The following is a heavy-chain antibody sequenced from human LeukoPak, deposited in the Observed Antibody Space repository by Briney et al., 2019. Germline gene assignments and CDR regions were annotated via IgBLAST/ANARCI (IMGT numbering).Heavy chain of an antibody. CDR1: GGSVSRDNYS. CDR3: ARDRSWESSSWPYYYYYGMDV. Sequence: SETLSLTCTVSGGSVSRDNYSWSWIRQPPGKGLEWIGYISYSGSTNYNPSLKSRVTISVDTSKNQFSLKLSSVTAADTAVYYCARDRSWESSSWPYYYYYGMDVWGQGTTVTVSS. D-gene: IGHD6-13*01. J-gene: IGHJ6*02. CDR2: ISYSGST. V-gene: IGHV4-61*01.